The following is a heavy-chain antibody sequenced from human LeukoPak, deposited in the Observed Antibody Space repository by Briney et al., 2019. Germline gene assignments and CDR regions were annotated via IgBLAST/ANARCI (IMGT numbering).Heavy chain of an antibody. D-gene: IGHD3-10*01. CDR3: ARRGWGSGNANLGNYYYYYMDV. Sequence: VASVKVSCKASGYTFTGYYMHWVRQAPGQGLEWMGWINPNSGGTNYAQKFQGRVTMTRDTSISTAYMELSRLRSDDTAVYYCARRGWGSGNANLGNYYYYYMDVWGKGTTVTVSS. CDR1: GYTFTGYY. CDR2: INPNSGGT. V-gene: IGHV1-2*02. J-gene: IGHJ6*03.